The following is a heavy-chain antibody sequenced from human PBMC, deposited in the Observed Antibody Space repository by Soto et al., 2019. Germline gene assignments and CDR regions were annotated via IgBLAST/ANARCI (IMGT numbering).Heavy chain of an antibody. CDR2: IYYSGST. D-gene: IGHD5-18*01. CDR3: AIWIQLWTITYEFVS. CDR1: GGSISSYY. Sequence: SETLSLTCTVSGGSISSYYWSWIRQPPGKRLEWIGYIYYSGSTNYNPSLKSRVTISVDTSKNQFSLKLSSVTAADTAVYYCAIWIQLWTITYEFVSRGQGPLVTVSS. J-gene: IGHJ4*02. V-gene: IGHV4-59*01.